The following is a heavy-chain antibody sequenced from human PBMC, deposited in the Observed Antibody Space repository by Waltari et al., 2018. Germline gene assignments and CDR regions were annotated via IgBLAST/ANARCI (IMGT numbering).Heavy chain of an antibody. J-gene: IGHJ4*02. CDR1: GDSVSSSYL. D-gene: IGHD2-15*01. V-gene: IGHV4-4*02. Sequence: QLQLQESGPGLVKPSGTLSLTCAVSGDSVSSSYLWNWVRQSPGKGLEWIGQVHGGSGRTNYTPSFEGRVTASVDTSNNQFSLRLTSATAADTAVYYCARDRGRGLYLDSWGPGTLVTVS. CDR2: VHGGSGRT. CDR3: ARDRGRGLYLDS.